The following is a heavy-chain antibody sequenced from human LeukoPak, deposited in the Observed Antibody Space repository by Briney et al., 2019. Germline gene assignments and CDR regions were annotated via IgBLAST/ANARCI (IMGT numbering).Heavy chain of an antibody. V-gene: IGHV4-38-2*01. CDR2: IYHSGST. D-gene: IGHD3-22*01. CDR1: AYSISSGYY. J-gene: IGHJ3*02. Sequence: SETLSLTCSVSAYSISSGYYWGWIRQPPGKGLDWIGNIYHSGSTYYNPSLKSRVTISLDTSNNQFSLKLSSVTAADTAVYYCARLDYYDSSGYPEAFDIWGQGTMVTVSS. CDR3: ARLDYYDSSGYPEAFDI.